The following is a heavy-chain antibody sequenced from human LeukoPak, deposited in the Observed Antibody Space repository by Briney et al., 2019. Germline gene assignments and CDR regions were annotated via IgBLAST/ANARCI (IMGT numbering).Heavy chain of an antibody. Sequence: SETLSLTCTVSGGSISNYYWSWVRQPPGKGLEWIGYIYYNRSISYNPSLKSRVSISVDTSKNQFSLKLSSVTAADTAVYYCAGHLRYFDYWGQGTLVTVSS. D-gene: IGHD3-9*01. CDR1: GGSISNYY. CDR2: IYYNRSI. CDR3: AGHLRYFDY. V-gene: IGHV4-59*12. J-gene: IGHJ4*02.